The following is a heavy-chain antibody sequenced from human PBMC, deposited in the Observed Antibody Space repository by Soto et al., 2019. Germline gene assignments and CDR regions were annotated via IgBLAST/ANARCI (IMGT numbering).Heavy chain of an antibody. D-gene: IGHD3-10*01. Sequence: QVQLVESGGGVAQPGRSLRLSCAASGFAFHRYGIHWVRQAPGKGLEWVADIWYDGTTKYYADSVKGRFTVSRDDSENTVYLQMDSLRAGDTAVYYCARDGSGGDWRFFDYWGQGTLVTVSS. CDR1: GFAFHRYG. CDR2: IWYDGTTK. CDR3: ARDGSGGDWRFFDY. V-gene: IGHV3-33*01. J-gene: IGHJ4*02.